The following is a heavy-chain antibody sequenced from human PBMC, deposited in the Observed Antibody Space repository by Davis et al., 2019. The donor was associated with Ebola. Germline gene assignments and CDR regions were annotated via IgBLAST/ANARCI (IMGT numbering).Heavy chain of an antibody. J-gene: IGHJ2*01. CDR1: GFTFSSYA. V-gene: IGHV3-23*01. Sequence: GKSLKISCAASGFTFSSYAMTWVRQAPGKGLEWVSAISGSGGSTYYADSVKGRFTISRDNSKNTLYLQMNSLRAEDTAVYYCAKEGRDGYNYGWYFDLWGRGTLVTVSS. D-gene: IGHD5-24*01. CDR2: ISGSGGST. CDR3: AKEGRDGYNYGWYFDL.